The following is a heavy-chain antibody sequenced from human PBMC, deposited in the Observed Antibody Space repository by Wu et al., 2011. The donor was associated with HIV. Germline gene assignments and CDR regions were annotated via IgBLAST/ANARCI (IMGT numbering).Heavy chain of an antibody. CDR3: ARGAWFGEGLNWFDP. J-gene: IGHJ5*02. V-gene: IGHV1-69*04. D-gene: IGHD3-10*01. CDR2: IIPILRRP. Sequence: QVQLMQSGAEVKKPGSSVRVSCMASGGTFATYSVSWVRQAPGQGLEWMGRIIPILRRPNYAQKFQGRVTITRNTSISTAYMELSSLRSEDTAVYFCARGAWFGEGLNWFDPWGQGTLVTVS. CDR1: GGTFATYS.